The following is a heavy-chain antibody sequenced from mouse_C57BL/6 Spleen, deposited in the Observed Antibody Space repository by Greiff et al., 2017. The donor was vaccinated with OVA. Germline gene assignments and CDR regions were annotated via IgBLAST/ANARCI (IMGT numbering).Heavy chain of an antibody. CDR1: GYTFTSYW. CDR2: IYPSDSET. J-gene: IGHJ4*01. D-gene: IGHD2-5*01. V-gene: IGHV1-61*01. CDR3: ARETYYSNYYAMDY. Sequence: QVQLQQPGAELVRPGSSVKLSCKASGYTFTSYWMDWVKQRPGQGLEWIGNIYPSDSETHYNQKFKDKATLTVDKSSSTAYMQLSSLTSEDSAVYYCARETYYSNYYAMDYWGQGTSVTVSS.